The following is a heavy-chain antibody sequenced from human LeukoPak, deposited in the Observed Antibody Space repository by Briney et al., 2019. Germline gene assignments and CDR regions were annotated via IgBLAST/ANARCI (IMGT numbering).Heavy chain of an antibody. CDR2: IIPIFGTA. V-gene: IGHV1-69*13. CDR3: ASGVATIKGQFDY. D-gene: IGHD5-12*01. Sequence: ASVKVSCKASGGTFSSYAISWVRQAPGQGLEWMGGIIPIFGTANYAQKFQGRVTITADESTSTAYMELSRLRSDDTAVYYCASGVATIKGQFDYWGQGTLVTVSS. CDR1: GGTFSSYA. J-gene: IGHJ4*02.